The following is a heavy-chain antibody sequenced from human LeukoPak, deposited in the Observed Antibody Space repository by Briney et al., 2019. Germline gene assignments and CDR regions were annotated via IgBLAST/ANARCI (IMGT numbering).Heavy chain of an antibody. D-gene: IGHD6-19*01. J-gene: IGHJ4*02. V-gene: IGHV1-18*01. CDR3: TRSLSIAVAATSVDN. CDR1: GHTFTSYG. CDR2: ISTYNGNT. Sequence: ASVKVSCKASGHTFTSYGISWVRQAPGQGLESMGWISTYNGNTNYAQNLQGRVTMTSDTSTSTAYMELRSLRSDDTAVYYCTRSLSIAVAATSVDNWGQGTLVTVSS.